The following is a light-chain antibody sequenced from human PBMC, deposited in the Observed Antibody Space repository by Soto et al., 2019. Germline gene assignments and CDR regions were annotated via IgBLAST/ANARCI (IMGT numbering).Light chain of an antibody. Sequence: DIVMTQSPLSLPVTPGEPASISCRSSQSLLYSNGYNYLDWYLQKPGQSPQLLISLGSDRASGVSDRFSGSGSGTDFTLKISRVEAEDVGLYYCMQSLQTPWTFGQGTTVEIK. CDR3: MQSLQTPWT. J-gene: IGKJ1*01. CDR1: QSLLYSNGYNY. V-gene: IGKV2-28*01. CDR2: LGS.